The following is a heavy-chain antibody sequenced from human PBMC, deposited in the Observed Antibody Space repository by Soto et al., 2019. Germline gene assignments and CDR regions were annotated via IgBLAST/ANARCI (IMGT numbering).Heavy chain of an antibody. CDR1: GGTFSSYA. V-gene: IGHV1-69*12. Sequence: QVQLVQSGAEVKKPGSSVKVSCKASGGTFSSYAISWVRQAPGQGLEWMGGIIPIFGTANYAQKFQGRVTITADESTSTAYMELSSLRSEDTAVYYCARALVMGISRGFPKMDYGGNSAYYYYGMDVWGQGTTVTVSS. D-gene: IGHD4-17*01. CDR2: IIPIFGTA. CDR3: ARALVMGISRGFPKMDYGGNSAYYYYGMDV. J-gene: IGHJ6*02.